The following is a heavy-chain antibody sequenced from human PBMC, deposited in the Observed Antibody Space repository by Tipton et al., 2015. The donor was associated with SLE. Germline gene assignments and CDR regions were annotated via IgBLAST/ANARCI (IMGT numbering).Heavy chain of an antibody. Sequence: QLVQSGAEVKKPGSSVKVSCKASGGTFSSYAISWVRQAPGQGLEWMGGIIPIFGIANYAQKFQGRVTITADKSTSTAYMELSSLRSEDTAVYYCAITKPYYDILTGYHDAFDIWGQGTMVTVSS. CDR2: IIPIFGIA. CDR3: AITKPYYDILTGYHDAFDI. V-gene: IGHV1-69*17. CDR1: GGTFSSYA. D-gene: IGHD3-9*01. J-gene: IGHJ3*02.